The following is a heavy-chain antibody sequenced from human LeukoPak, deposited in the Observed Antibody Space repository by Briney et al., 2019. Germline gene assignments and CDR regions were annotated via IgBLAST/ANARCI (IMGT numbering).Heavy chain of an antibody. CDR1: GFTFSRYR. V-gene: IGHV3-74*01. CDR3: ARDYEGLEI. Sequence: GGSLRLSCAASGFTFSRYRIHWVRQAPGKGLVWVSLISSDGSSTNYADSVKGRFSISRDNAKNTLYLQMNSLRAEDTAVYFCARDYEGLEIWGQGTMVTVSS. J-gene: IGHJ3*02. CDR2: ISSDGSST. D-gene: IGHD1-1*01.